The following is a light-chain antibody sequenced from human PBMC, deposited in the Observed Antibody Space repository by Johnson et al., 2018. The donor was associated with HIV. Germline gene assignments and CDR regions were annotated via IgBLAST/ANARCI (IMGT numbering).Light chain of an antibody. CDR2: END. V-gene: IGLV1-51*02. CDR3: GTWDSSLSAGGYV. CDR1: SSNIGNNY. Sequence: QSVLTQPPSVSAAPGQKVAISCSGSSSNIGNNYVSWYQQLPGTAPKLLIYENDKRPSGIPDRFSGTKSGMSATLAITGLQTGDEADYYCGTWDSSLSAGGYVFGTGTKVTVL. J-gene: IGLJ1*01.